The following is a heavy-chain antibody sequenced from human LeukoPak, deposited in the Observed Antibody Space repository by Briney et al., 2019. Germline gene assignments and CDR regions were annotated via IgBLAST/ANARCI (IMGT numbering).Heavy chain of an antibody. D-gene: IGHD6-13*01. CDR2: INHSGST. CDR1: GGSFRGYY. CDR3: AATKPSSRYPFDY. J-gene: IGHJ4*02. Sequence: SETLSLTCAVYGGSFRGYYWRWLRQPPGKGLEWIGEINHSGSTNYNPSLKSRVTISVDTSKNQFSLKLSSVTAADTAVYYCAATKPSSRYPFDYWGQGTLVTVSS. V-gene: IGHV4-34*01.